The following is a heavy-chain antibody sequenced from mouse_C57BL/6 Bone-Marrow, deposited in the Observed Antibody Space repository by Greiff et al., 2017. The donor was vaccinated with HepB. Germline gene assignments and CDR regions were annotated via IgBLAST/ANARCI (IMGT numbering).Heavy chain of an antibody. CDR2: IDPSDSYT. CDR3: ARDSLAMDY. V-gene: IGHV1-50*01. CDR1: GYTFTSYW. Sequence: VQLQQPGAELVKPGASVKLSCKASGYTFTSYWMQWVKQRPGQGLEWIGEIDPSDSYTNYNQKFKGKATLTVDTSSSTAYMQLSSLTSEDSAVYYCARDSLAMDYWGQGTSVTVSS. J-gene: IGHJ4*01. D-gene: IGHD3-2*01.